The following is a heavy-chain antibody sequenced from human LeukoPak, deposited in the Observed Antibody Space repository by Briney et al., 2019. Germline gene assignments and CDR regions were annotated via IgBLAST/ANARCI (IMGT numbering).Heavy chain of an antibody. CDR2: IYHSGNT. J-gene: IGHJ4*02. Sequence: SETLSLTCTVSGGSINSGENYWSWIRQHPGKGLEWIGYIYHSGNTYYNPSLKSRLTISVDTSKSQFSLKLSSVTAADTAVYYCARQMPGGQKYDSSGYYYDYWGQGTLVTVSS. CDR3: ARQMPGGQKYDSSGYYYDY. D-gene: IGHD3-22*01. V-gene: IGHV4-31*03. CDR1: GGSINSGENY.